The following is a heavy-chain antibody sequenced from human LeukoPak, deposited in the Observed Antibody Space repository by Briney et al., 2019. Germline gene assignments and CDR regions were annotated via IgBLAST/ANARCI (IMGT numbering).Heavy chain of an antibody. CDR1: GFTFSSYE. J-gene: IGHJ4*02. V-gene: IGHV3-48*03. CDR2: ISGTGNTI. CDR3: ARDKDSSTWYAPDFDY. Sequence: GGSLRLSCAASGFTFSSYEMNWVRQAPGKGLEWISYISGTGNTIYYADSVKGRFSISRNNAKNSLYLQMNSLRAEVTAVYYCARDKDSSTWYAPDFDYWGQGTLVTVSS. D-gene: IGHD6-13*01.